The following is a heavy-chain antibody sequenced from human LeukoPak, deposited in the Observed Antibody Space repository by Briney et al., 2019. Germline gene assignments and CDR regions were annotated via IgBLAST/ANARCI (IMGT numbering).Heavy chain of an antibody. Sequence: SETLSLTCTVSGGSIGSSSYYWGWIRQPPGKGLGWIGSIYYSGSTYYNPSLKSRVTISVDTSKNQFSLKLSSVTAADTAVYYCARRETMTQKFDYWGQGTLVTVSS. CDR1: GGSIGSSSYY. D-gene: IGHD4-17*01. CDR2: IYYSGST. J-gene: IGHJ4*02. CDR3: ARRETMTQKFDY. V-gene: IGHV4-39*01.